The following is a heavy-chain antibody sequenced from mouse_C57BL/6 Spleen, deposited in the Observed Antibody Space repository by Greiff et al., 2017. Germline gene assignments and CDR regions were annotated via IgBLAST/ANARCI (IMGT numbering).Heavy chain of an antibody. J-gene: IGHJ2*01. CDR2: ISYSGST. D-gene: IGHD2-3*01. CDR3: ARGYDCYLYFDY. V-gene: IGHV3-1*01. CDR1: GYSITSGYD. Sequence: EVMLVESGPGMVKPSQSLSLTCTVTGYSITSGYDWHWIRHFPGNKLEWMGYISYSGSTNYNPSLKSRISLTHDTSKNHFFLKLNSVTTEDTATYYFARGYDCYLYFDYWGQGTTLTVSS.